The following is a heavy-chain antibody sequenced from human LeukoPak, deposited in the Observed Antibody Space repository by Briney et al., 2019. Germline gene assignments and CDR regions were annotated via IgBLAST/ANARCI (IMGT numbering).Heavy chain of an antibody. Sequence: GGSLRLSCAASGFTFSSYEMNWVRQAPGKGLEWVSYISSSGSTIYYADSVKGRFTISRDNAKNSLYLQMNSLRAEDTAVYYCAREAVLWFGEYYFDYWGQGTLVTVSS. CDR1: GFTFSSYE. D-gene: IGHD3-10*01. CDR3: AREAVLWFGEYYFDY. V-gene: IGHV3-48*03. CDR2: ISSSGSTI. J-gene: IGHJ4*02.